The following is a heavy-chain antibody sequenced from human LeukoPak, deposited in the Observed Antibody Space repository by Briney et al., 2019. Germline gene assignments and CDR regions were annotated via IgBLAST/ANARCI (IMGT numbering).Heavy chain of an antibody. Sequence: PGGSLRLSCAASGFTFSDYYMSWIRQAPGKGLEWVSYISSSGSTIYYADSVKGRFTISRDNAKNSLYLQMNSLRAEDTAVYYCARGVVVAATGRKEHYYYYGMDVWGQGTTVTVSS. J-gene: IGHJ6*02. CDR2: ISSSGSTI. D-gene: IGHD2-15*01. CDR1: GFTFSDYY. V-gene: IGHV3-11*01. CDR3: ARGVVVAATGRKEHYYYYGMDV.